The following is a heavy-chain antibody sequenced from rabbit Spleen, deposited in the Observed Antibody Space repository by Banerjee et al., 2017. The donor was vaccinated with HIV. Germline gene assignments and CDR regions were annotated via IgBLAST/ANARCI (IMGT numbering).Heavy chain of an antibody. CDR1: GFSFSNKAV. CDR3: ARDESGWSLSNFDL. V-gene: IGHV1S45*01. J-gene: IGHJ4*01. CDR2: IFAGSTGTT. D-gene: IGHD4-1*01. Sequence: QEQLVESGGGLVKPEGSLKLSCTASGFSFSNKAVIYWVRQAPGKGLEWIGTIFAGSTGTTDYASWARGRFTVSKTSSTTVTLQMTSLTVADTAIYFCARDESGWSLSNFDLWGPGTLVTVS.